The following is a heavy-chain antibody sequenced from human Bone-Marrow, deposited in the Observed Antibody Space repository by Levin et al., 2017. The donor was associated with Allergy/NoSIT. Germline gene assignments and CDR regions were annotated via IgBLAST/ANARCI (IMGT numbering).Heavy chain of an antibody. CDR1: GFIFRSYG. Sequence: GGSLRLSCVGYGFIFRSYGMHWVRQAPGKGLEWVTVISYDETDKYYEDSVKGRFTISRDNSKNTLYLQMNSLRPEDTAVYYCAIGNYNSGSSLNSISYYYYMDVWGKGTTVTVSS. J-gene: IGHJ6*03. CDR2: ISYDETDK. V-gene: IGHV3-30*03. D-gene: IGHD3-10*01. CDR3: AIGNYNSGSSLNSISYYYYMDV.